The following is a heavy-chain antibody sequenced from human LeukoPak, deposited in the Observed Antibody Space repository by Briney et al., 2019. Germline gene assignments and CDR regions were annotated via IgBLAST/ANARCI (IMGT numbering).Heavy chain of an antibody. CDR1: GYTFTGYY. D-gene: IGHD2-2*01. CDR3: ARDYRVPAADYYYYYGMDV. V-gene: IGHV1-2*06. Sequence: ASVKVSCKASGYTFTGYYIHWVRQAPGQGLEWMGRINPNSGGTNYAQKFQGRVTMTRDTSISTAYMELSRLRSDDTAVYYCARDYRVPAADYYYYYGMDVWGQGTTVTVSS. CDR2: INPNSGGT. J-gene: IGHJ6*02.